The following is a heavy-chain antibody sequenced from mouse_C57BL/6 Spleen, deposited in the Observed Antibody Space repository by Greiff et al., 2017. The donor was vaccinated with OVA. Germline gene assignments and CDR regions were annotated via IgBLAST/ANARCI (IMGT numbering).Heavy chain of an antibody. V-gene: IGHV1-62-2*01. D-gene: IGHD2-5*01. CDR2: FYPGSGSI. Sequence: QVQLQQSGAELVKPGASVKLSCKASGYTFTEYTIHWVKQRSGQGLEWIGWFYPGSGSIKYNEKFKDKATLTADKSSSTVYTELSRLTSEDSAVYFCARHEGAYYSNWDYAMDYWGQGTSVTVSS. CDR1: GYTFTEYT. J-gene: IGHJ4*01. CDR3: ARHEGAYYSNWDYAMDY.